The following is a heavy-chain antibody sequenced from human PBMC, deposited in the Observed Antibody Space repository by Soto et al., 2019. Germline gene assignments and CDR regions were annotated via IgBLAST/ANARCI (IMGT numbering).Heavy chain of an antibody. Sequence: PSETLSLTCAVYGGSFSGYYWSWIRQPPGKGLEWIGEINHSGSTNYNPSLNSRVTISLDTSKNQFSLRLSSVTAADTALYYCARLSNRGGDDIDAFDIWGQGTMVTVSS. J-gene: IGHJ3*02. V-gene: IGHV4-34*01. D-gene: IGHD4-4*01. CDR3: ARLSNRGGDDIDAFDI. CDR2: INHSGST. CDR1: GGSFSGYY.